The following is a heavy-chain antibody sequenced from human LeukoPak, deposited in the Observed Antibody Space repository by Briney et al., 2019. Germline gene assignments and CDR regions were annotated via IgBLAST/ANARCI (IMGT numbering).Heavy chain of an antibody. CDR3: ATRAWHWYFDL. D-gene: IGHD5-12*01. Sequence: SETLSLTCTVSGGSISSGDYYWSWIRQPPGKGLEWIGFIYYSGSTYYNPSLKSRVTISVDTSKNQFSLKLSSVTAADTAVYYCATRAWHWYFDLWGRGTLVTVSS. V-gene: IGHV4-30-4*01. J-gene: IGHJ2*01. CDR2: IYYSGST. CDR1: GGSISSGDYY.